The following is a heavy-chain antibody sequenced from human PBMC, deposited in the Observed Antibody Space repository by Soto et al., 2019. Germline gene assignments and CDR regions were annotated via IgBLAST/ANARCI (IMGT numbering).Heavy chain of an antibody. V-gene: IGHV1-18*04. J-gene: IGHJ4*02. CDR3: ARAATGSYHSAY. CDR2: IAPHSGRT. CDR1: GYAFTSYG. D-gene: IGHD3-10*01. Sequence: QVQLVQSGPEVKKPGASVRVSCMTSGYAFTSYGVNWVRQAPGQGLEWMGWIAPHSGRTTYLPKFQGRVTISADASTNTAYMELTSLSSDDTVIYFCARAATGSYHSAYWGQGTVVTVSS.